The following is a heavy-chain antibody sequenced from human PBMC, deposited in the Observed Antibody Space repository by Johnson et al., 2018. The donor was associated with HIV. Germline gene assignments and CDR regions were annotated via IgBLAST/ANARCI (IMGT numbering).Heavy chain of an antibody. CDR2: ISYDGSNE. D-gene: IGHD1-26*01. V-gene: IGHV3-30*04. J-gene: IGHJ3*02. CDR3: ARGRASWELYDAFEI. Sequence: QVQLVESGGGVVQPGRSLRLSCAASGFTFSSYTMYWVRQAPGKGLEWVAVISYDGSNEYYADSVKGRFTISRDNSKNTLYLQMSSLRAGGTAVYYCARGRASWELYDAFEIWGQGTMVIVSS. CDR1: GFTFSSYT.